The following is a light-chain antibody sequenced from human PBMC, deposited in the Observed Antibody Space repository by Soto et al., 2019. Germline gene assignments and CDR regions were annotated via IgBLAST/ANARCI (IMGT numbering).Light chain of an antibody. CDR2: NVY. J-gene: IGLJ1*01. CDR3: SAYTVSLTYV. CDR1: SSDVGAYNF. V-gene: IGLV2-14*03. Sequence: SALNKPASVSGSPGQSITISCTGTSSDVGAYNFVSWHQQHPGKAPKLMIYNVYDRPSGISYRFSGSKSGNTASLTISGLQGEDEADYYCSAYTVSLTYVFGTGTNVTVL.